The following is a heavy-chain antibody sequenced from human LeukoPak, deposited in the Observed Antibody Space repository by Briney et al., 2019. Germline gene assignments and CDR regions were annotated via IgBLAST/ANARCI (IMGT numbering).Heavy chain of an antibody. J-gene: IGHJ4*02. Sequence: PGGSLRLSCAASGFMFTDYGMHWVRQAPGKGLEWVAVIWSDGTNNSDSVKGRFAISRNDSNDMVYLQMNRLRAEDTAVYYCEKDIQRGFDYTNSLDYWGQGTLVTVSS. CDR1: GFMFTDYG. D-gene: IGHD4-11*01. CDR2: IWSDGTN. CDR3: EKDIQRGFDYTNSLDY. V-gene: IGHV3-33*06.